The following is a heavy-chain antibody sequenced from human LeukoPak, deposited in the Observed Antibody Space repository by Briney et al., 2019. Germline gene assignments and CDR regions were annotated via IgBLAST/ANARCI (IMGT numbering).Heavy chain of an antibody. J-gene: IGHJ4*02. CDR1: NDSINGYHW. CDR3: ARGRSTWPYFDY. D-gene: IGHD5-24*01. V-gene: IGHV4-4*02. Sequence: PSGTLSLTCTVSNDSINGYHWWSWVRQPPGMGLEWIGEIYHSGSTNYNPSLKSRVTISMVESRNQFSLNLTSVTAADTAVYYCARGRSTWPYFDYWGQGTLVTVSS. CDR2: IYHSGST.